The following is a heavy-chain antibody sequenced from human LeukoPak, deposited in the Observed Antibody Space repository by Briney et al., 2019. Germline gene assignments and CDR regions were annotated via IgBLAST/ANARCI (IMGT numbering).Heavy chain of an antibody. V-gene: IGHV1-69*13. D-gene: IGHD3-3*01. Sequence: SVKVSCKASGYTFTSYAISWVRQAPGQGLEWMGGIIPIFGTANYAQKFQGRVTITADESTSTAYMELSSLRSEDTAVYYCASSFWSVYYFDYWGQGTLVTVSS. J-gene: IGHJ4*02. CDR3: ASSFWSVYYFDY. CDR1: GYTFTSYA. CDR2: IIPIFGTA.